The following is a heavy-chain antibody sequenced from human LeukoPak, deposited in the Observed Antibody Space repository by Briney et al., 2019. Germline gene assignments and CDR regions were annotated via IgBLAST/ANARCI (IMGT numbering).Heavy chain of an antibody. D-gene: IGHD6-13*01. CDR2: ISYDGSNK. Sequence: SWGSLRLSCAASGFTFSSYAMHWVRQAPGKGLEWVAVISYDGSNKYYADSVKGRFTISRDNSKNTLYLQMNSLRAEDTAVYYCARESSSSWYLRAFDIWGQGTMVTVSS. CDR1: GFTFSSYA. J-gene: IGHJ3*02. CDR3: ARESSSSWYLRAFDI. V-gene: IGHV3-30*04.